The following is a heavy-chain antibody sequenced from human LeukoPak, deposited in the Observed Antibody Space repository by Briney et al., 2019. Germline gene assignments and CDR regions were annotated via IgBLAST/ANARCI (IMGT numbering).Heavy chain of an antibody. CDR3: ARFGYSSSWYYGLVFDY. D-gene: IGHD6-13*01. Sequence: PSETLSLTCAVYGGSFSGYYWSWIRQPPGKGLEWIGEINHSGSTNYNPSLKTRVTMSVDTSKNQFSLKLSSVTAADTAVYYCARFGYSSSWYYGLVFDYWGQGTLLTVSS. CDR1: GGSFSGYY. J-gene: IGHJ4*02. V-gene: IGHV4-34*01. CDR2: INHSGST.